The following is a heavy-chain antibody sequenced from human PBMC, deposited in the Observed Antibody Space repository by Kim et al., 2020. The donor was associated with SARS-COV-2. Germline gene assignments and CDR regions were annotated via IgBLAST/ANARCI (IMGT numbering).Heavy chain of an antibody. D-gene: IGHD3-10*01. Sequence: NSTPSLTGGVTISVDTAKSQFSLKLSSVTAADTAVYYCGRQKTGGGYFDYWGQGTLVTVSS. J-gene: IGHJ4*02. V-gene: IGHV4-59*08. CDR3: GRQKTGGGYFDY.